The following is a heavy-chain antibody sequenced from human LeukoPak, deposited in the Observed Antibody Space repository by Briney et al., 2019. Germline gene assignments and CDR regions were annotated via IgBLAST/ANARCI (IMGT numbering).Heavy chain of an antibody. CDR3: ARESGALRGYSFGL. J-gene: IGHJ4*02. Sequence: GGSLRLSCAASGFSFSSYAMHWVRQAAGKGLEWVAITTSDESNKHYADSVKGRFTISRDNSKNTLYLQMNSLRAEHTAVYYCARESGALRGYSFGLWGQGTLVTVSS. V-gene: IGHV3-30-3*01. D-gene: IGHD5-18*01. CDR2: TTSDESNK. CDR1: GFSFSSYA.